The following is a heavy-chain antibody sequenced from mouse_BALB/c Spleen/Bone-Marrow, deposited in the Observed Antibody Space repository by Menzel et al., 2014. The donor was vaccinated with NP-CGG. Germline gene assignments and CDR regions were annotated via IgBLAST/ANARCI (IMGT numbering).Heavy chain of an antibody. Sequence: VMLVESGPGLVALSQSLSITCTVSGFSLTSYGVHWVRQPPGKGLEWLGVIWAGGSTNYNSALMSRLSISKDSSKSQVFLKMNSLQTDDTAMYYCARDENYYGNYGTMDYWGQGTSVTVSS. D-gene: IGHD2-1*01. CDR1: GFSLTSYG. J-gene: IGHJ4*01. CDR2: IWAGGST. V-gene: IGHV2-9*02. CDR3: ARDENYYGNYGTMDY.